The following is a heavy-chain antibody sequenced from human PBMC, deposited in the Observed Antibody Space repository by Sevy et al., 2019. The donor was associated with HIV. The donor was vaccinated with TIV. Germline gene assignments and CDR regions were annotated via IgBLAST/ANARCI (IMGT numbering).Heavy chain of an antibody. V-gene: IGHV3-73*01. CDR2: IRSKAKSYAT. D-gene: IGHD2-2*01. Sequence: GGSLRLSCAASGFTFSGSAMHWVRQASGKGLEWVGRIRSKAKSYATANAASVKGRFTISRDESKNTAYLQMNSLKTEDTAVYYCTRQGEIVLVPAAIRGAFDIGGQGTRVTVSS. J-gene: IGHJ3*02. CDR1: GFTFSGSA. CDR3: TRQGEIVLVPAAIRGAFDI.